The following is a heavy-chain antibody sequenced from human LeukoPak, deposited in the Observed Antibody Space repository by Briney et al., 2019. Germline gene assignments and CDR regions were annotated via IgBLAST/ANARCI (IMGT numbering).Heavy chain of an antibody. Sequence: GGSLRLSCAASGFSFGSYALSWVRQAPGKGLEWVSVISSSGDNTHYTDPVKGRFTISRDNSKNTLYLQMNSLRAEDTAVYYCAKDQSYYDSSGYYPNYWGQGTLVTVSS. D-gene: IGHD3-22*01. J-gene: IGHJ4*02. CDR3: AKDQSYYDSSGYYPNY. CDR1: GFSFGSYA. CDR2: ISSSGDNT. V-gene: IGHV3-23*01.